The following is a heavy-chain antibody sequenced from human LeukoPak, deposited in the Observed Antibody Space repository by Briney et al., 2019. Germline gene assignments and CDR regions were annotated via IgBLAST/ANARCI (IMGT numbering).Heavy chain of an antibody. CDR1: GGSISNSNW. J-gene: IGHJ4*02. Sequence: SETLSLTCAVSGGSISNSNWWSWVRKPPGKGLEWIGEIYHSGNTNYNPSLKGRVTITVDTSKNQFSLELNSVTAADTALYFCTTLYYYDTTGYYWRGFDYWGQGALVTVSS. CDR2: IYHSGNT. D-gene: IGHD3-22*01. CDR3: TTLYYYDTTGYYWRGFDY. V-gene: IGHV4-4*02.